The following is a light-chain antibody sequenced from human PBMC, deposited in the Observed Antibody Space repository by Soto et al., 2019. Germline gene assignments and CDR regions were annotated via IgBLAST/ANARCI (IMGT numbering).Light chain of an antibody. CDR1: QSVSND. CDR2: DAS. Sequence: EIVMTQSPATLSVSPGERATLSCRASQSVSNDLAWYQQKPGQAPRLLIYDASTRASGIPARFSGSGSGTEFTLTISSLQSEDFGVYYCQHYKNWPPWTFGQGTKVEIK. J-gene: IGKJ1*01. V-gene: IGKV3-15*01. CDR3: QHYKNWPPWT.